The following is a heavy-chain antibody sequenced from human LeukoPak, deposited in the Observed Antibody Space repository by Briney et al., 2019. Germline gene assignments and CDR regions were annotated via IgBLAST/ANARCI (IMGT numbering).Heavy chain of an antibody. V-gene: IGHV3-64*01. Sequence: GGSLRLSCAASGFTFSSYAMHWVRQAPGKGLEYVSAISSNGGSTYYANSVKGRFTISRDNSENTLYLQMGSLRAEDMAVYYCARGITIFGVVNPPAYWGQGTLVTVSS. D-gene: IGHD3-3*01. CDR1: GFTFSSYA. CDR2: ISSNGGST. J-gene: IGHJ4*02. CDR3: ARGITIFGVVNPPAY.